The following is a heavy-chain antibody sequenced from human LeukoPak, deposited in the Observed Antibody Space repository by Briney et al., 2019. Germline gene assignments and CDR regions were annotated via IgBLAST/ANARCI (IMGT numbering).Heavy chain of an antibody. D-gene: IGHD2-2*01. CDR3: ARDVSSSYYYYYYMDV. V-gene: IGHV4-4*07. CDR2: IYNSGST. J-gene: IGHJ6*03. CDR1: GGSISSYY. Sequence: PSETLSLTCTVSGGSISSYYWSWIRQPAGKGLEWIGRIYNSGSTNYNPSLKSRVTVSVDTSKNQFSLKLSSVTAADTAVYYCARDVSSSYYYYYYMDVWGKGTTVTVSS.